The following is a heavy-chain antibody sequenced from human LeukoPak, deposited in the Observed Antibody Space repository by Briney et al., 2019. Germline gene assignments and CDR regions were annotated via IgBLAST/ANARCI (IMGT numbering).Heavy chain of an antibody. CDR1: GGFITNYY. D-gene: IGHD3-16*01. J-gene: IGHJ5*02. CDR3: AGHGYDDDDLSLT. Sequence: SETLSLTCTVSGGFITNYYWDWIRQPAGRGLEWVGYIHSTGATSYNPSLKSRVTMSIDTSKKQFSLKVTSVTAADTAVYYCAGHGYDDDDLSLTWGQGTLVTVSS. V-gene: IGHV4-59*08. CDR2: IHSTGAT.